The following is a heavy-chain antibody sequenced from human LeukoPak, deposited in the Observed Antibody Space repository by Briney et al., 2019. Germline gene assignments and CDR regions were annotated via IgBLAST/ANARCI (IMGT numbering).Heavy chain of an antibody. CDR2: IYYSGST. V-gene: IGHV4-39*07. J-gene: IGHJ4*02. CDR1: GGSISSSSYY. CDR3: ARGWGYSSSRYDY. Sequence: KTSETLSLTCTVSGGSISSSSYYWGWIRQPPGEGLEWIGSIYYSGSTYYNPSLKSRVTISGDTSKNQFSLKLSSVTAADTAVYYCARGWGYSSSRYDYWGQGTLVTVSS. D-gene: IGHD6-13*01.